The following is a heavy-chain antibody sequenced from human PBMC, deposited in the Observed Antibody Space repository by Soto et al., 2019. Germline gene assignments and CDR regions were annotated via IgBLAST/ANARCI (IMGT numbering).Heavy chain of an antibody. CDR1: GYIFTSYY. V-gene: IGHV1-46*01. Sequence: ASVKVSCKTSGYIFTSYYIHWVRQAPGQGLEWMGIINPSGGTTTYAQKFQGRVTMTRDTSTSTVYMELSSLRSEDTAVYYCARGPATAPDAYWGLGTLVXVSS. D-gene: IGHD2-2*01. J-gene: IGHJ4*02. CDR3: ARGPATAPDAY. CDR2: INPSGGTT.